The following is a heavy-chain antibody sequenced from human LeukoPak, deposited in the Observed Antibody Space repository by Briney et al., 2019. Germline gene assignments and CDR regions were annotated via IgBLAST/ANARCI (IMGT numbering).Heavy chain of an antibody. CDR3: AKAPPYDSSGYYYGFFDY. Sequence: GGSLRLSCAASGFTFSSYAMSWARQAPGKGLEWVSAISGSGGSTYYADSVKGQFTISRDNSKNTLYLQMNSLRAEDTAVYYCAKAPPYDSSGYYYGFFDYWGQGTLVTVSS. D-gene: IGHD3-22*01. V-gene: IGHV3-23*01. CDR2: ISGSGGST. J-gene: IGHJ4*02. CDR1: GFTFSSYA.